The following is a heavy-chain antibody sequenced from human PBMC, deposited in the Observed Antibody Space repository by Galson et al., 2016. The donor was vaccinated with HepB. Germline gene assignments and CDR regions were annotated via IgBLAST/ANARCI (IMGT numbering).Heavy chain of an antibody. D-gene: IGHD4-17*01. CDR2: IRGKTDGGTT. V-gene: IGHV3-15*01. CDR3: TTAVYGVFDY. CDR1: GVTFSNAW. Sequence: SLRLSCAASGVTFSNAWMSWVRQAPGKGLEWVGRIRGKTDGGTTEYAAPVKGRFTISRDDSKNTVYLQMNSLKTEDTDVYYCTTAVYGVFDYWGQGTLVTVSS. J-gene: IGHJ4*02.